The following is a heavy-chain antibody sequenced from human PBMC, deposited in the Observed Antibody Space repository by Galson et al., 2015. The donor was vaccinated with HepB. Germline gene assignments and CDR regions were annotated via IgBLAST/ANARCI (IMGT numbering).Heavy chain of an antibody. CDR2: ISWNSGVM. CDR3: AKGSIVGANAFDF. CDR1: GFTFDDYA. D-gene: IGHD1-26*01. J-gene: IGHJ3*01. V-gene: IGHV3-9*01. Sequence: SLRLSCADSGFTFDDYAMHWVRQAPGKGLEWVSGISWNSGVMAYADSVKGRFTISRDNGKNSLYLQMTSLRADDTALYYCAKGSIVGANAFDFWGQGTMVTVSS.